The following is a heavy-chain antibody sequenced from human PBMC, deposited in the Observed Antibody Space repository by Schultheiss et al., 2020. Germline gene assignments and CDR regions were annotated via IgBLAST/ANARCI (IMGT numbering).Heavy chain of an antibody. J-gene: IGHJ5*02. D-gene: IGHD2-2*01. V-gene: IGHV4-61*08. CDR1: GGSISSGGYY. CDR3: ARATLVVPAATWFDP. CDR2: IYHSGST. Sequence: SETLSLTCTVSGGSISSGGYYWSWIRQHPGKGLEWIGEIYHSGSTNYNPSLKSRVTISVDKSKNQFSLKLSSVTAADTAVYYCARATLVVPAATWFDPWGQGTLVTVSA.